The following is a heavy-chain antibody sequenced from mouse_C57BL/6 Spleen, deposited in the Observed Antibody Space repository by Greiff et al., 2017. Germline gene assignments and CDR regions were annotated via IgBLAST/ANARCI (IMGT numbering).Heavy chain of an antibody. V-gene: IGHV1-82*01. CDR1: GYAFSSSW. J-gene: IGHJ2*01. CDR2: IYPGDGDT. CDR3: ARDGFDY. Sequence: VQLQESGPELVKPGASVKISCKASGYAFSSSWMNWVKQRPGKGLEWIGRIYPGDGDTNYNGKFKGKATLTADKSSSTAYMQLSSLTSEDSAVYFCARDGFDYWGQGTTLTVSS.